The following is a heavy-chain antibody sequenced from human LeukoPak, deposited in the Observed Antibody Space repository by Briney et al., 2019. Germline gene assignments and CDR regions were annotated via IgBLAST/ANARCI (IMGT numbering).Heavy chain of an antibody. V-gene: IGHV4-39*01. CDR1: GGSISSSSYY. J-gene: IGHJ3*02. CDR3: ARLDIVATIYAFDI. D-gene: IGHD5-12*01. CDR2: IYYSGST. Sequence: PSETLSPTCTVSGGSISSSSYYWGWIRQPPGKGLEWLGSIYYSGSTYYNPSLKSRVTISVDTSKNQFSLKLSSVTAADTAVYYCARLDIVATIYAFDIWGQGTMVTVSS.